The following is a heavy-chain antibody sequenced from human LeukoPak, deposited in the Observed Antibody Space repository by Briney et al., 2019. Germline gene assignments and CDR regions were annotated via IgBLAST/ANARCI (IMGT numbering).Heavy chain of an antibody. D-gene: IGHD2-15*01. CDR2: IWNDGSNK. Sequence: GGSLRLSCEASGFTFSTYGMHWVRQAPGKRLEWVSVIWNDGSNKYYADSVKGRFTISRDNSKNTLYLQMNSLRVEDTAIYYCARAVGPFDYWGQGTLVTVSS. V-gene: IGHV3-33*01. CDR1: GFTFSTYG. J-gene: IGHJ4*02. CDR3: ARAVGPFDY.